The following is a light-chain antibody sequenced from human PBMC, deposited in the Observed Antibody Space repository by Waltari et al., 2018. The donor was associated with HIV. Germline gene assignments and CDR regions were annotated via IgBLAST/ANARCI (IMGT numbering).Light chain of an antibody. Sequence: QSALTQPASVSGSPRQSITIPCTGISSGSGGYKSVSWYQHHPGKAPKLIIYEVSNRPSGVSNRFSGSKSGNTASLTISGLQAEDEADYYCGSSTSSSNMDVFGGGTKVTVL. CDR2: EVS. J-gene: IGLJ2*01. CDR3: GSSTSSSNMDV. CDR1: SSGSGGYKS. V-gene: IGLV2-14*01.